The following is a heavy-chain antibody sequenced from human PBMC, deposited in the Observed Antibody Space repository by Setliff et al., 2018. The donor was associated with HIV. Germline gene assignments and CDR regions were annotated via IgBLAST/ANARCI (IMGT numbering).Heavy chain of an antibody. D-gene: IGHD3-16*02. CDR2: IYYSGST. V-gene: IGHV4-59*08. Sequence: PSETLSLTCTVSGGSISSYYWSWIRQPPGKGLEWIGYIYYSGSTNYNPSLKSRVTISVDTSKNQFSLELSSVTAADTAVYYCARLSYDYVWGSYRYTDYYYYMDVWGKGTTVTVSS. J-gene: IGHJ6*03. CDR3: ARLSYDYVWGSYRYTDYYYYMDV. CDR1: GGSISSYY.